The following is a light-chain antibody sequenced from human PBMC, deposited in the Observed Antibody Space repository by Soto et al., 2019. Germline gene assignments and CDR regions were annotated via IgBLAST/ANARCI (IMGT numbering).Light chain of an antibody. CDR1: ESMSDD. J-gene: IGKJ1*01. CDR3: QQYYIWPPWT. V-gene: IGKV3-15*01. CDR2: RAS. Sequence: PGERATLSCRASESMSDDLAWYQHKPGRAPRLLIYRASTRAAGVSARFSGSGSGTEFTFTISSLQPEDSAVYYCQQYYIWPPWTFGQGTKVDIK.